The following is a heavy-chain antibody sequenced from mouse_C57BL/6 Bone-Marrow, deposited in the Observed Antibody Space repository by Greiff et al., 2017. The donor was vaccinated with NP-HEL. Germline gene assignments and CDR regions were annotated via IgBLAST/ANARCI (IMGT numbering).Heavy chain of an antibody. CDR3: ARRSWFAY. CDR1: GYTFTSYW. V-gene: IGHV1-59*01. Sequence: VQLQQPGAELVRPGTSVKLSCKASGYTFTSYWMHWVKQRPGQGLEWIGVIDPSDSYTNYNQKFKGKATLTVDTSSSTAYMQLSSLTSEDSAVYYCARRSWFAYGGQGTLVTVSA. J-gene: IGHJ3*01. CDR2: IDPSDSYT.